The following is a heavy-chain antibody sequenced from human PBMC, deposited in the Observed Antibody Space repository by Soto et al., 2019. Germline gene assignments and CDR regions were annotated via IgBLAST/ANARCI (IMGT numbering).Heavy chain of an antibody. V-gene: IGHV3-23*01. J-gene: IGHJ4*02. CDR1: GFTFSSYA. Sequence: EVQLLESGGGLVQPGGSLRLSCAASGFTFSSYAMSWVRQAPGKGLEWVSAISGSGGSTYYADSVKGRFTISRDNSMNTLYLQMNSLRAEDTAVYYCAKDPTIPVGGDYWGQGTLVTVSS. CDR3: AKDPTIPVGGDY. D-gene: IGHD1-26*01. CDR2: ISGSGGST.